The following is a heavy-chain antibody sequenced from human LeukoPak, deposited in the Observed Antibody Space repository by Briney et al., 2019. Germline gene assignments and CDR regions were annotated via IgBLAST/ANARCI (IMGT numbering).Heavy chain of an antibody. J-gene: IGHJ6*03. CDR3: ARKGSSWYGEGYYYYMDV. CDR1: GFTFSSYE. V-gene: IGHV3-48*03. Sequence: GGSLRLSCAAPGFTFSSYEMNWVRQAPGKGLEWVSYISSSGSTIYYADSVKGRFTISRDNAKNSLYLQMDSLRAEDTAVYYCARKGSSWYGEGYYYYMDVWGKGTTVTVSS. CDR2: ISSSGSTI. D-gene: IGHD6-13*01.